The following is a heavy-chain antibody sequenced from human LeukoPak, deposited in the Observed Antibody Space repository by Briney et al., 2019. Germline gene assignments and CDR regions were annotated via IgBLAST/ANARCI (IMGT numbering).Heavy chain of an antibody. CDR2: IYHSGST. CDR1: GGSISSGGYY. J-gene: IGHJ6*03. Sequence: SETLSLTCTVSGGSISSGGYYWSWIRQPPGKGLEWIGYIYHSGSTYYNPSLKSRVTISVDRSKNQFSLKLSSVTAADTAVYYCAKGVTIKHMDVWGKGTTVTVSS. D-gene: IGHD3-3*01. CDR3: AKGVTIKHMDV. V-gene: IGHV4-30-2*01.